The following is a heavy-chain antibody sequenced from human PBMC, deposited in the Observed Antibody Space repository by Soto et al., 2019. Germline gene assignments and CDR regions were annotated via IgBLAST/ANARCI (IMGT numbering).Heavy chain of an antibody. J-gene: IGHJ3*02. CDR1: GGSVSSGSYY. CDR2: IYYSGST. CDR3: SRGSGPNDAFDI. Sequence: QVQLQESGPGLVKPSETLSLTCTVSGGSVSSGSYYWSWIGQPPGKGLEWIGYIYYSGSTNYNPSLKNRVTISVDTSKNQSSLKLSSVTAEDTAVYYCSRGSGPNDAFDIWGQGTMVTVSS. D-gene: IGHD2-15*01. V-gene: IGHV4-61*01.